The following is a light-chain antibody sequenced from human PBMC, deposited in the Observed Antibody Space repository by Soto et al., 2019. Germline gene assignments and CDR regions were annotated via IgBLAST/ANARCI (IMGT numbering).Light chain of an antibody. CDR2: DAS. V-gene: IGKV3-11*01. CDR1: QSVSSY. Sequence: EIVLTQSPATLSLSPGELCTLSCRASQSVSSYLAWYQQKPGQAPRLLIYDASNRATGIPARFSGSGSGTDFTLTISSLEPEDFAVYYCQQRSNWLTFGGGTKVDIK. J-gene: IGKJ4*01. CDR3: QQRSNWLT.